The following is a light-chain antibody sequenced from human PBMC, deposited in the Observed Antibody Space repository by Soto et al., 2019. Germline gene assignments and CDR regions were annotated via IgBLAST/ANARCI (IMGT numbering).Light chain of an antibody. V-gene: IGKV3-15*01. J-gene: IGKJ4*01. Sequence: DIVMTQSPATLSVSPGERATLSCRASQSIGINLAWFHQKPGQAPRLLIYGASTRATGIPARFSGSGSGTEFTLTISSLQSEDFAVYYCQQCKDWPLTFGGGTKVDIK. CDR3: QQCKDWPLT. CDR2: GAS. CDR1: QSIGIN.